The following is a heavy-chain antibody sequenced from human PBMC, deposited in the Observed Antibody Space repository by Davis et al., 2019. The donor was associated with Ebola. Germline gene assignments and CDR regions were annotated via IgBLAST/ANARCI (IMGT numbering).Heavy chain of an antibody. CDR3: ARDHFGQNYYDSSGYYGWFDP. V-gene: IGHV4-4*07. Sequence: PSETLSLTCTVSGGSISSYYWSWIRQPAGKGLEWIGRIYTSGSTNYNPSLKSRVTMSVDTSKNQFSLKLSSVTAADTAVYYCARDHFGQNYYDSSGYYGWFDPWGQGTLVTVSS. CDR1: GGSISSYY. CDR2: IYTSGST. J-gene: IGHJ5*02. D-gene: IGHD3-22*01.